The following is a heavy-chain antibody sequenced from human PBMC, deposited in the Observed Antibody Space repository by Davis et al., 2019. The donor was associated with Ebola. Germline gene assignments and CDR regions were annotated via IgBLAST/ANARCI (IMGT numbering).Heavy chain of an antibody. D-gene: IGHD5-12*01. Sequence: PGESLKISCAASGFTFSSYAMSWVRQAPGKGLEWVSAISGSGGSTYYADSVKGRFTISRDNSKNTLYLQMNSLRAEDTAVYYCAKERWLRSYYFDYWGQGTLVTVSS. J-gene: IGHJ4*02. CDR1: GFTFSSYA. CDR3: AKERWLRSYYFDY. V-gene: IGHV3-23*01. CDR2: ISGSGGST.